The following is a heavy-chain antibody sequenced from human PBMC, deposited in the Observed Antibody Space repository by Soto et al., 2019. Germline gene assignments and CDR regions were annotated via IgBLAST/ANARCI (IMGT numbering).Heavy chain of an antibody. J-gene: IGHJ4*02. D-gene: IGHD1-26*01. CDR2: ISWNDDK. V-gene: IGHV2-5*01. CDR1: GFSLTTTGVG. Sequence: SGPTLVNPTQTLTLTRTFSGFSLTTTGVGVGWIRQPPGEALEWLTFISWNDDKRYSPSLENRLTITKDTSKSQVVLTMTNMDPVDTATYYCARLIVRRPLEFDYWGQGILVTVSS. CDR3: ARLIVRRPLEFDY.